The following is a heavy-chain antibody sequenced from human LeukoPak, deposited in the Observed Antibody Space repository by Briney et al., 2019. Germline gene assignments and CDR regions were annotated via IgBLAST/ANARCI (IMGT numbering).Heavy chain of an antibody. J-gene: IGHJ3*02. CDR1: GFTLSSYW. Sequence: GGSLRLSCAASGFTLSSYWLIWVRQAPGKGLEGVANKKQDGREKSYVGSVKRRFTISRDNDENSLDLQMNSLRAEDTAVYYCARATTIFGVVSAFDIWGEGTMVTVSS. D-gene: IGHD3-3*01. CDR3: ARATTIFGVVSAFDI. V-gene: IGHV3-7*01. CDR2: KKQDGREK.